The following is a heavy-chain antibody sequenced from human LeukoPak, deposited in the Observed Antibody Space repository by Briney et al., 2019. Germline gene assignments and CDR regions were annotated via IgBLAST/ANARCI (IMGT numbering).Heavy chain of an antibody. CDR3: ARVIRAPRLYYFDY. J-gene: IGHJ4*02. CDR1: GYTFTSYD. D-gene: IGHD3-10*01. V-gene: IGHV1-8*01. CDR2: MNPNNGNT. Sequence: ASVKVSCKASGYTFTSYDITWVRQASGQGLEWMGWMNPNNGNTGYAQRFQGRVTLTRDTSISTAYMELSSLRSEDTAVYYCARVIRAPRLYYFDYWGQGTLVTVSS.